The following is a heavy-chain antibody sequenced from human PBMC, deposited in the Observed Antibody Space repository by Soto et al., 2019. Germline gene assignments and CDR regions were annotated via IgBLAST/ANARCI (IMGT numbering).Heavy chain of an antibody. CDR3: ARDSPIGSTFSGYDAIDY. V-gene: IGHV1-69*04. J-gene: IGHJ4*02. CDR2: IIPLLDIA. Sequence: SVKVSCKTSGGTFSNDIINWVRQAPGQGLEWMGRIIPLLDIANYAQKFQGRVAITTDKSTSTACMELNSLRSEDTTVYYCARDSPIGSTFSGYDAIDYWGQGTLVTVSS. CDR1: GGTFSNDI. D-gene: IGHD5-12*01.